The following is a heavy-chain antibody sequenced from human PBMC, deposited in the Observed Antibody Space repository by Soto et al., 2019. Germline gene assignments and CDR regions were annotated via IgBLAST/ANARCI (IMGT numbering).Heavy chain of an antibody. Sequence: ASVKVSCKASGYTFTSYDINWVRQATGQGLEWMGWMNPNSGNTGYAQKFQGRVTMTRNTSIRTAYMELSSLRSEDTAVYYCARGGDCTNGVCDAFDIWGQGTMVTVSS. CDR2: MNPNSGNT. J-gene: IGHJ3*02. CDR1: GYTFTSYD. V-gene: IGHV1-8*02. CDR3: ARGGDCTNGVCDAFDI. D-gene: IGHD2-8*01.